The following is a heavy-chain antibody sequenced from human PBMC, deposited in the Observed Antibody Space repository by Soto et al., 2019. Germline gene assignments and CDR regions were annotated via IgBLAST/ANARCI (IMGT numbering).Heavy chain of an antibody. Sequence: EVQLVESGGGLVKPGGSLRLSCAASGFTFSRYGMNWLRQAPGKGLEWVASISSSTSYVYYADSGKGRFSTSRDNAKNILYLEMYALRSEDTAIYYCARDPSEGRVGNWFESWGQGPLVTVSS. CDR3: ARDPSEGRVGNWFES. CDR2: ISSSTSYV. J-gene: IGHJ5*01. V-gene: IGHV3-21*06. CDR1: GFTFSRYG.